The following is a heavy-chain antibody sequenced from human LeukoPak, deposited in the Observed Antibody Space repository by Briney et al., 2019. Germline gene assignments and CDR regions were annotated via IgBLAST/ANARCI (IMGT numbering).Heavy chain of an antibody. CDR2: INVGNGNT. CDR1: GYTFTSYA. D-gene: IGHD3-10*01. J-gene: IGHJ5*02. Sequence: ASVKVSCKASGYTFTSYAMHWVRQAPGQRLEWMGWINVGNGNTKYSQKFQGRVTITRDTSASTAYMELSSLRSEDTAVYYCARDRGTMVRGSRWFDPWGQGTLVTVSS. V-gene: IGHV1-3*01. CDR3: ARDRGTMVRGSRWFDP.